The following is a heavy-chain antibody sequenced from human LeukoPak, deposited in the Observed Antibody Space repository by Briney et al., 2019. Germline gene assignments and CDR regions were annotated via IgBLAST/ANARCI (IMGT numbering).Heavy chain of an antibody. V-gene: IGHV3-21*01. Sequence: GGSLRLSCAASGFTVSSNYMSWVRQAPGKGLEWVSSISSSSSYIYYADSVKGRFTISRDNAKNSLYLQMNSLRAEDTAVYYCARQYCSGGSCYPNTRDAFDIWGQGTMVTVSS. CDR3: ARQYCSGGSCYPNTRDAFDI. CDR2: ISSSSSYI. D-gene: IGHD2-15*01. CDR1: GFTVSSNY. J-gene: IGHJ3*02.